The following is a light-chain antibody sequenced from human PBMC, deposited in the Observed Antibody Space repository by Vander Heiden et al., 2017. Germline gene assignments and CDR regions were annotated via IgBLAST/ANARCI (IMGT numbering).Light chain of an antibody. J-gene: IGKJ1*01. V-gene: IGKV3-11*01. Sequence: EIVLTQSPATLSLSPGERATLSCRASQSVSSSLAWYQQKPGQAPRPLLYDASNRATGIPARFSGSGSGTDFTLTISSLEPEDFAVYYCLQRRDWPRTFGQGTKVEMK. CDR1: QSVSSS. CDR2: DAS. CDR3: LQRRDWPRT.